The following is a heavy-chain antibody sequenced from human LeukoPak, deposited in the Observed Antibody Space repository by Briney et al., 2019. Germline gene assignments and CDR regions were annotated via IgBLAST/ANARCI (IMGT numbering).Heavy chain of an antibody. Sequence: GGSLRLSCAASGFTFSSYAMSWVRRAPGKGLEWVSGISGSGGNTHYADSVKGRFTISRDNSKNTLYLEMNSLRAEDTAVYYCAKDPLFGDYLSPGPYWGQGTLVTVSS. J-gene: IGHJ4*02. CDR1: GFTFSSYA. CDR2: ISGSGGNT. D-gene: IGHD4-17*01. CDR3: AKDPLFGDYLSPGPY. V-gene: IGHV3-23*01.